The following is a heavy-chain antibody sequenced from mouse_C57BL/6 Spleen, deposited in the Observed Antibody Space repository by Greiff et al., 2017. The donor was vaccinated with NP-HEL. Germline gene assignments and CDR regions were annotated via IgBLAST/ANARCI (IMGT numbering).Heavy chain of an antibody. CDR1: GFNIKDYY. J-gene: IGHJ2*01. CDR2: IDPEDGET. D-gene: IGHD1-1*01. CDR3: VAIYYYGSSYFDY. Sequence: DVKLVESGAELVKPGASVKLSCTASGFNIKDYYMHWVKQRTEQGLEWIGRIDPEDGETKYAPKFQGKATITADTSSNTAYLQLSSLTSEDTAVYYCVAIYYYGSSYFDYWGQGTTLTVSS. V-gene: IGHV14-2*01.